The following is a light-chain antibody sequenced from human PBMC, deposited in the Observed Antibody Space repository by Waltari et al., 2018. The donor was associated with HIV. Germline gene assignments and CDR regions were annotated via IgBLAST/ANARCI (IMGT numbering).Light chain of an antibody. CDR3: HQSSSLPLT. Sequence: EVVLTQSPDFQSVTPKEKFTITCRASQSIGNNLQWYQQKPDQSPKLLIKSASQSFSGVPSRFSGSGSGTDFTLTINSLEAEDAATYYCHQSSSLPLTFGGGTKVEIK. J-gene: IGKJ4*01. V-gene: IGKV6-21*01. CDR1: QSIGNN. CDR2: SAS.